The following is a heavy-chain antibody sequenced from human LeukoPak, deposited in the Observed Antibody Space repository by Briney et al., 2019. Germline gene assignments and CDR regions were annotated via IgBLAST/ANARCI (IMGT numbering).Heavy chain of an antibody. J-gene: IGHJ6*02. Sequence: GGAPRISCATPGFTFSSHWVSLGRQAPREGPEWVANIKQDGSEKYYVDSVKGRFTISRDNAKNSLYLQMNSLRAEDTAVYYCARDPTDYGMDVWGQGTTVTVSS. CDR2: IKQDGSEK. CDR3: ARDPTDYGMDV. CDR1: GFTFSSHW. V-gene: IGHV3-7*01.